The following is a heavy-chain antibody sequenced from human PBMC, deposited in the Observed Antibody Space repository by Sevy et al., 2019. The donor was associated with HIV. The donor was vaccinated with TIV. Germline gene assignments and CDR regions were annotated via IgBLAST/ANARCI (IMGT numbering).Heavy chain of an antibody. D-gene: IGHD2-15*01. CDR2: IYHSGST. J-gene: IGHJ4*02. CDR3: ARVRADFCSGGSCHGGYFDY. Sequence: SETLSLTCAVSGGSISSGGYSWSWIRQPPGKGLEWIGYIYHSGSTYYNPSLKGQVTISVNRSKNQFSLKLSSVTAADTAVYYCARVRADFCSGGSCHGGYFDYWGQGTLVTVSS. CDR1: GGSISSGGYS. V-gene: IGHV4-30-2*01.